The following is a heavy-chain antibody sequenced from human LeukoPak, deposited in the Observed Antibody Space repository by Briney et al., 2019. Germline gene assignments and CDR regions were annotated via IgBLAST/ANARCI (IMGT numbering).Heavy chain of an antibody. CDR2: IYYSGNT. CDR3: ARQTGSGLFILP. V-gene: IGHV4-39*01. CDR1: GDSISSSNSY. D-gene: IGHD3/OR15-3a*01. J-gene: IGHJ4*02. Sequence: SETLSLTCTVSGDSISSSNSYWVWLRQPPGKGLEWLGSIYYSGNTYYNASLRSRVSTSADTSKNQFSLRPTSVTAADTAVYYCARQTGSGLFILPGGQGTLVTVSS.